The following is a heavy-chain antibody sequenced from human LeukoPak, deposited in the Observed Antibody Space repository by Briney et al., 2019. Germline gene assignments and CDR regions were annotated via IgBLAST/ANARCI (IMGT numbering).Heavy chain of an antibody. J-gene: IGHJ4*02. V-gene: IGHV1-18*01. CDR2: ISAYNGNT. CDR3: ARVVYDFWSGYYDRGYFDY. CDR1: GYTFTSYG. D-gene: IGHD3-3*01. Sequence: GASVKVSCKASGYTFTSYGISWVRQAPGQGLEWMGWISAYNGNTNYAQKLQGRVTMTTDTSTGTAYMELRSLRSDDTAVYYCARVVYDFWSGYYDRGYFDYWGQGTLVTVSS.